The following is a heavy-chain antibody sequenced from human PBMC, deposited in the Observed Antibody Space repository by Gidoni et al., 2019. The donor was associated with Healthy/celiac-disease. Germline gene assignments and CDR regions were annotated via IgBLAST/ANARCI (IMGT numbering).Heavy chain of an antibody. Sequence: MPGKGLEWMGIIYPGDSDTRYSPSFQGQVTISADKSISTAYLQWSSLKASDTAMYYCARLWDYGNYAYYWGQGTLVTVSS. V-gene: IGHV5-51*01. CDR3: ARLWDYGNYAYY. J-gene: IGHJ4*02. D-gene: IGHD4-17*01. CDR2: IYPGDSDT.